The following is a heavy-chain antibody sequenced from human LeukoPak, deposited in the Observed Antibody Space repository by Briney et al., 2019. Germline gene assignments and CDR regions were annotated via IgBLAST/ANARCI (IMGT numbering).Heavy chain of an antibody. CDR1: GGSISSSIHY. CDR3: ARGPGETIDY. CDR2: IYHSGST. J-gene: IGHJ4*02. V-gene: IGHV4-39*07. D-gene: IGHD1-14*01. Sequence: SETLSLTCTVSGGSISSSIHYWNWIRQPPGKGLEWIGEIYHSGSTNYNPSLKSRVTISVDKSKNQFSLKLSSVTAADTAVYYCARGPGETIDYWGQGTLVTVSS.